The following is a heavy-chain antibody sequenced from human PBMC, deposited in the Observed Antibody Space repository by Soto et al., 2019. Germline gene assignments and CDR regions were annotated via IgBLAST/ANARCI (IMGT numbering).Heavy chain of an antibody. D-gene: IGHD2-2*01. J-gene: IGHJ6*02. V-gene: IGHV1-69*04. CDR2: IIPILGIA. Sequence: SVKVSCKASGGTFSSYTISWVRQAPGQGLEWMGRIIPILGIANYAQKFQGRVTITADKSTSTAYMELSSLRSEDTAVYYCARDHIVVVPAAMVRRAPGSDYGMDVWG. CDR1: GGTFSSYT. CDR3: ARDHIVVVPAAMVRRAPGSDYGMDV.